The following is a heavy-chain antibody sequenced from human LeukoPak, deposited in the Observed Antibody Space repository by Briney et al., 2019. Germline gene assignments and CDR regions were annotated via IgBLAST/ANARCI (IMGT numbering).Heavy chain of an antibody. CDR2: ISSSSSYI. D-gene: IGHD3-3*01. CDR3: ASRRITIFGVVISDY. J-gene: IGHJ4*02. V-gene: IGHV3-21*01. Sequence: GGSLRLSCAASGFTFSSYGMNWVRQAPGKGLEWVSSISSSSSYIYYADSVKGRFTISRDNAENSLYLQMNSLRAEDTAVYYCASRRITIFGVVISDYWGQGTLVTVSS. CDR1: GFTFSSYG.